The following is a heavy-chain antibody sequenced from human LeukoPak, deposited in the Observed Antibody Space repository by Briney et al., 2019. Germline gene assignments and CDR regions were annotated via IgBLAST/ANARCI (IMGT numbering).Heavy chain of an antibody. CDR3: ARHIAVAGTGYYYYGMDV. J-gene: IGHJ6*04. V-gene: IGHV5-10-1*01. CDR2: IDPSDSYT. Sequence: GESLKICYKGSGYSFTSYWISWGRQMPGKGLEWMGRIDPSDSYTNYSPSFQGHVTISADKSISTAYLQWSSLRASDTAMYYCARHIAVAGTGYYYYGMDVWGKGTTVTVSS. CDR1: GYSFTSYW. D-gene: IGHD6-19*01.